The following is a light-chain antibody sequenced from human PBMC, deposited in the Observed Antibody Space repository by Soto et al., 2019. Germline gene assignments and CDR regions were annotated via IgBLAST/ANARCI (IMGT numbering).Light chain of an antibody. CDR2: DAS. Sequence: DIQMTQSPSALSASVGDRFTITCRASQSISSWLAWYQQKPGKAPKLLIYDASSLESGVPSRFSGSGSGTEFTLTISSLQPDDFATYYCQQYNSYHPTFGQGTKVDIK. CDR3: QQYNSYHPT. V-gene: IGKV1-5*01. J-gene: IGKJ1*01. CDR1: QSISSW.